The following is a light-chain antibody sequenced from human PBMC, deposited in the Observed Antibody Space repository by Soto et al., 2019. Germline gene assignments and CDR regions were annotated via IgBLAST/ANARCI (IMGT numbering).Light chain of an antibody. Sequence: EIVLTQSPGTLSLSPGERATFSCRASQSVNSRFLAWYQQKPGQAPRLLIYGASSRATGIPDRFSGSGSGTDFTLTISRLEPEXFAVYYCHYYDDSPPFPFGPGTKLDIK. V-gene: IGKV3-20*01. CDR3: HYYDDSPPFP. CDR2: GAS. CDR1: QSVNSRF. J-gene: IGKJ3*01.